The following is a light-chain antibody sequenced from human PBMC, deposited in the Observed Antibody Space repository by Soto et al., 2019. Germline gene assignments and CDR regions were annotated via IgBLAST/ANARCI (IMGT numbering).Light chain of an antibody. Sequence: QSVLTQPASVSGSPGQSITISCTGTSSDVGGYNYVSWYQQHPGKAPKLMIFDVSNRPPGVSNRFSGSKSGNTASLTISGLQAEDEADYYCSSYTSSSTLEVFGGGTKLTVL. CDR3: SSYTSSSTLEV. V-gene: IGLV2-14*01. CDR1: SSDVGGYNY. J-gene: IGLJ2*01. CDR2: DVS.